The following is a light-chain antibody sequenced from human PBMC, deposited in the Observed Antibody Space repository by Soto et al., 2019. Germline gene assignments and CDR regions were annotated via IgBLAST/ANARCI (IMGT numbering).Light chain of an antibody. J-gene: IGLJ1*01. V-gene: IGLV2-23*01. CDR3: CSDAGSYV. CDR2: EDT. CDR1: SGDDGSYDL. Sequence: QSALTQPASVSESPGQSITISCTGTSGDDGSYDLVSWYQQHPGKAPKLMIYEDTKRPSGVSYRFSGSKSGNTASLTISGLQAEDEADYYCCSDAGSYVFGTGTKLTVL.